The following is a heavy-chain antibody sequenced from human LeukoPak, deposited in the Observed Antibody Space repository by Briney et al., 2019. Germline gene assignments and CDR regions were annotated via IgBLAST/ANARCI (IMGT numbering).Heavy chain of an antibody. CDR3: AKKLVPYYYGSSGYS. D-gene: IGHD3-22*01. Sequence: PGGSLRLSCAASGFTFSSYAMSSVRQAPGKGLEWVSAISGSGGSTYYADSVKGRLTISRDNSKNTLYLQMNSLRAEDTAVYYCAKKLVPYYYGSSGYSWGQGTLVTVSS. CDR1: GFTFSSYA. V-gene: IGHV3-23*01. CDR2: ISGSGGST. J-gene: IGHJ5*02.